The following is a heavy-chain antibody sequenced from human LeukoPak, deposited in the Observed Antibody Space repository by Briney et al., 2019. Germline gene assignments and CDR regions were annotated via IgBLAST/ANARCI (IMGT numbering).Heavy chain of an antibody. D-gene: IGHD6-13*01. CDR3: ARDVIAAAGSSYYFDY. Sequence: GGSLRLSCAASGFTFSSYSMNWVRQAPGKGLEGVSYISSSSSYIYYADSVKGRFTISRDNAKNSLYLQMNSLRAEDTAVYYCARDVIAAAGSSYYFDYWGQGTLVTVSS. J-gene: IGHJ4*02. CDR1: GFTFSSYS. CDR2: ISSSSSYI. V-gene: IGHV3-21*01.